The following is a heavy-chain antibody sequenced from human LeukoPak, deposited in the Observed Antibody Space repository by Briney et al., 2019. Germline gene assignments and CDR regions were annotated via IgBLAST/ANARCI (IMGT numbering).Heavy chain of an antibody. Sequence: TGGSPRLSCAASGFTFSSYWMSWVRQAPGKGLEWVANIKQDGSEKYYVDSVKGRFTISRDNAKNSLYLQMNSLRAEDTAVYYCARGIMITFGGVIVYFDYWGQGTLVTVSS. V-gene: IGHV3-7*05. D-gene: IGHD3-16*02. CDR2: IKQDGSEK. CDR1: GFTFSSYW. CDR3: ARGIMITFGGVIVYFDY. J-gene: IGHJ4*02.